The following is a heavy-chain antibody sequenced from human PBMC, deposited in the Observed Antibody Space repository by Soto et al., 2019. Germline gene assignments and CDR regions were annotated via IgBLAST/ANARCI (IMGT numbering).Heavy chain of an antibody. CDR1: GFSLTTSGVG. V-gene: IGHV2-5*02. D-gene: IGHD3-3*01. J-gene: IGHJ4*02. CDR3: AHRVLRTVFGLVTTTAIYFDF. CDR2: IYWDDDK. Sequence: QITLNESGPTVVSPTETLTLTCRFSGFSLTTSGVGVGWIRQSPGKAPEWLALIYWDDDKRYSASLKSRLTLPKDTSKNPVVLTVSDLDPTDTATYYCAHRVLRTVFGLVTTTAIYFDFWGQGTPVAVSS.